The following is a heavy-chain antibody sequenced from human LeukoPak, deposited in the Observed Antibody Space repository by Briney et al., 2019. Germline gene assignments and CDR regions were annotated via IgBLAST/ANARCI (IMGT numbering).Heavy chain of an antibody. D-gene: IGHD4-23*01. V-gene: IGHV4-31*02. CDR3: ARGIFYGGRNQYIWFDL. CDR1: GGSISRGGDY. CDR2: IYHSGST. Sequence: PSETLSLTCTVSGGSISRGGDYWSWIRQLPGKGLEWIGYIYHSGSTYYNPSLKSRVSISVDKSMNQFSLRLTSVTAADTAVYYCARGIFYGGRNQYIWFDLWGQGTLVTVSS. J-gene: IGHJ5*02.